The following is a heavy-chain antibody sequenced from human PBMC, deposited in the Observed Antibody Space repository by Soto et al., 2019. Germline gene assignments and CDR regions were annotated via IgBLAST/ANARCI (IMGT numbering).Heavy chain of an antibody. Sequence: VSVNVSRKASGHTFTSSLMHCVRLTHGQRLEWMGWINAGNGNTKYSQKFQGRVTITRDTSASTAYMELSSLRSEDTAVYYCARGPTNYYDSHFDYWGQGTLVTVSS. J-gene: IGHJ4*02. CDR2: INAGNGNT. D-gene: IGHD3-22*01. CDR3: ARGPTNYYDSHFDY. V-gene: IGHV1-3*01. CDR1: GHTFTSSL.